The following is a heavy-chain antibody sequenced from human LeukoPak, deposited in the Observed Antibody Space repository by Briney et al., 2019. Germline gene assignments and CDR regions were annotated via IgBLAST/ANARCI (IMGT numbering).Heavy chain of an antibody. CDR2: IIPIFSTA. CDR3: ARGGYCSSTSCYLLY. J-gene: IGHJ4*02. Sequence: GASVKVSCKASGGTFSSYAISWVRQAPGQGLEWMGGIIPIFSTANYAQKFQGRVTITADESTSTAYMELSSLRSEDTAVYYCARGGYCSSTSCYLLYWGQGTLVTVSS. V-gene: IGHV1-69*13. D-gene: IGHD2-2*01. CDR1: GGTFSSYA.